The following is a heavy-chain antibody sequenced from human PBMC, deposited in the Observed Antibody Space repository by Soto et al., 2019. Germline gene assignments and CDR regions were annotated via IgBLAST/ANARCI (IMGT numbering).Heavy chain of an antibody. CDR1: GFTFSSYS. CDR3: ASLYCTNGVCYDGFGHY. Sequence: EVQLVESGGGLVKPGGSLRLSCAASGFTFSSYSMNWVRQAPGKGLEWVSSISSSSSYIYYADSVKGRFTIARDNAKNSLYLQMNSLRAEDTAVYYCASLYCTNGVCYDGFGHYWGQGTLVAVSS. D-gene: IGHD2-8*01. J-gene: IGHJ4*02. CDR2: ISSSSSYI. V-gene: IGHV3-21*01.